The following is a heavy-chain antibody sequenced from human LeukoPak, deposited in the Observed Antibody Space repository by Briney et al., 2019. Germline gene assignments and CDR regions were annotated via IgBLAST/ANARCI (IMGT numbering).Heavy chain of an antibody. CDR3: AIGENYYDSSGYSPAY. J-gene: IGHJ4*02. CDR1: GGTFSSYA. V-gene: IGHV1-69*05. D-gene: IGHD3-22*01. CDR2: IIPIFGTA. Sequence: SVKVSCKASGGTFSSYAISWVRQAPGQGLEWMGRIIPIFGTANYAQKFQGRVTITTDESTSTAYMELSSLRSEDTAVYYCAIGENYYDSSGYSPAYGGQGPLVPFSS.